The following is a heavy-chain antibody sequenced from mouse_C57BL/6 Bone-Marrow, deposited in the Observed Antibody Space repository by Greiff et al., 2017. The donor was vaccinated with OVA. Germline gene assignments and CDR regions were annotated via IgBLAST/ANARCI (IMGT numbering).Heavy chain of an antibody. J-gene: IGHJ1*03. V-gene: IGHV2-2*01. Sequence: VQVVESGPGLVQPSQSLSITCTVSGFSLTSYGVHWVRQSPGKGLEWLGVIWSGGSTDYNAAFISRLSISKDNSKSQVFFKMNSLQADDTAIYYCARRGTTVVDWYFDVWGTGTTVTVSS. D-gene: IGHD1-1*01. CDR2: IWSGGST. CDR3: ARRGTTVVDWYFDV. CDR1: GFSLTSYG.